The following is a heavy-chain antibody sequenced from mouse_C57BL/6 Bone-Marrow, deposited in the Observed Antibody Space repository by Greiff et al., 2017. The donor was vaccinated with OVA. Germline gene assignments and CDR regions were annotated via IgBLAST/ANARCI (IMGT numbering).Heavy chain of an antibody. V-gene: IGHV1-81*01. CDR2: IYPRSGNT. Sequence: QVQLQQSGAELARPGASVKLSCKASCYTFTSYGISWVKQRTGQGLEWIGEIYPRSGNTYYNEKFKGKATLTADKSSSTAYMELRSLTSEDSAVYFCARWRWLLRLYWYFDVWGTGTTVTVSS. J-gene: IGHJ1*03. CDR1: CYTFTSYG. CDR3: ARWRWLLRLYWYFDV. D-gene: IGHD2-3*01.